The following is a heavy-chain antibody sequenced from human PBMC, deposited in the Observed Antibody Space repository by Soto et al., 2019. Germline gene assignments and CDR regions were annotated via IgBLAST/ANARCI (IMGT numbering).Heavy chain of an antibody. V-gene: IGHV4-39*01. CDR1: GGSISSSSYY. CDR3: ARHLDSSGYYIPFDY. J-gene: IGHJ4*02. D-gene: IGHD3-22*01. CDR2: IYYSGST. Sequence: SETLSPTCTVSGGSISSSSYYWGWIRQPPGKGLEWIGSIYYSGSTYHNPSLKSRVTISVDTSKNQFSLKLSSVTAADTAVYYCARHLDSSGYYIPFDYWGQGTLVTVSS.